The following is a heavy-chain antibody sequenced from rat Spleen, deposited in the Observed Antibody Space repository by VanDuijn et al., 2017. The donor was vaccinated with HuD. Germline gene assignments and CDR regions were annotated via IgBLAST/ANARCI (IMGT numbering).Heavy chain of an antibody. D-gene: IGHD1-10*01. J-gene: IGHJ4*01. CDR2: IIFDGSST. V-gene: IGHV5-29*01. Sequence: EVQLVESDGGLVQPGRSLKLSCAASGFTFRNYGMAWVCQAPTKGLEWVATIIFDGSSTYYRDSVKGRFTISRDNAKSTLYLQMDSLRSEDTATYYCTTGGTTLYVMDVWGQGASVTVSS. CDR3: TTGGTTLYVMDV. CDR1: GFTFRNYG.